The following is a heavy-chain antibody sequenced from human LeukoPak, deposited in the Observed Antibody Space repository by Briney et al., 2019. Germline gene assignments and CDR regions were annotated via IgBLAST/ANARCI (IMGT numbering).Heavy chain of an antibody. J-gene: IGHJ5*02. CDR3: ARGSRGGFDP. V-gene: IGHV4-30-2*01. CDR2: IYRSGST. Sequence: NPSETLSLTCTVSGGSISSGGYSWSWIRQHPGKGLEWIGYIYRSGSTYYNPSLKSRVTISVDRSKNQFSLKLSSVTAADTAVYYCARGSRGGFDPWGQGTLVTVSS. CDR1: GGSISSGGYS. D-gene: IGHD3-10*01.